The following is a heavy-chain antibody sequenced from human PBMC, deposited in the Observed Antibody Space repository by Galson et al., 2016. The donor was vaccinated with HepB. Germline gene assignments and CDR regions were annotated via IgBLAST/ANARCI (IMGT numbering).Heavy chain of an antibody. V-gene: IGHV2-5*02. CDR1: GFSLSNSGVG. CDR2: LYWDDDK. Sequence: PALVKPTQTLTLTCTFSGFSLSNSGVGVGWIRQPPGKALEWLALLYWDDDKRYSPSLKSRLTITKDTSKNQVVLTMTNMDPVDTATYYCLYRPLWGNFGVLTGNWFDPWGQGTLVTVSS. J-gene: IGHJ5*02. D-gene: IGHD3-3*01. CDR3: LYRPLWGNFGVLTGNWFDP.